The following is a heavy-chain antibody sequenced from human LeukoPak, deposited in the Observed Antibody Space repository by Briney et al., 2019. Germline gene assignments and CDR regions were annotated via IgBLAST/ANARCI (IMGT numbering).Heavy chain of an antibody. D-gene: IGHD3-10*01. CDR3: ARPGKVSGVYHYYMDV. J-gene: IGHJ6*03. CDR2: ISYSGST. CDR1: GGSISSSSYY. Sequence: PSETLSLTCTVSGGSISSSSYYWAWIRQPPGKGLEWIGTISYSGSTYYNPSLKSRVTISVDTSKNQFSLKLSSVTAADTAVYYCARPGKVSGVYHYYMDVWGKGTTVTVSS. V-gene: IGHV4-39*01.